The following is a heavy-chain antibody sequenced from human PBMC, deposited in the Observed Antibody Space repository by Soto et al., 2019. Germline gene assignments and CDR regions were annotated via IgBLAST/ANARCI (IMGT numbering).Heavy chain of an antibody. V-gene: IGHV3-7*01. Sequence: VGSLILSCAASGFTFSSYWMSWVRQAPGKGLEWVANIKQDGSEKYYVDSVKGRFTISRDNAKNSLYLQMNSLRAEDTAVYYCARGGSHRGYDFWSGPDTYYYYYYMDVWGKGTTVTVSS. CDR2: IKQDGSEK. D-gene: IGHD3-3*01. J-gene: IGHJ6*03. CDR3: ARGGSHRGYDFWSGPDTYYYYYYMDV. CDR1: GFTFSSYW.